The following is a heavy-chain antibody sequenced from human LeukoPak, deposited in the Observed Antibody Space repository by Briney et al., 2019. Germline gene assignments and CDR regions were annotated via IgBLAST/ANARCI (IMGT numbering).Heavy chain of an antibody. V-gene: IGHV3-30*02. J-gene: IGHJ4*02. D-gene: IGHD2-21*02. Sequence: GGSLRLSCAAAGFSFSSYGMHWVRQAPGKGLEWVAFIWYDGSNQDYADSVKGRFTISRDNSKNTLDLQMNSLRAEDTAVYYCAKDSGDYVIDFWGQGTLATVSS. CDR1: GFSFSSYG. CDR3: AKDSGDYVIDF. CDR2: IWYDGSNQ.